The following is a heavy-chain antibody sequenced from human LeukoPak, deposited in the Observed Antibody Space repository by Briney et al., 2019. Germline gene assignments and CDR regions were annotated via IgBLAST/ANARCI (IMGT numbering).Heavy chain of an antibody. Sequence: GGSLRLSCAASGFTFSNHGMHWVRQAPGKGPEWVALIWYDGSNKYYGDSVKGRFTIPRDNSKNTVYLQMNSLRAEDTGVYYCARDRLEAVTDDDYFDYWGQGTLVTVSS. CDR1: GFTFSNHG. V-gene: IGHV3-33*01. CDR2: IWYDGSNK. J-gene: IGHJ4*02. CDR3: ARDRLEAVTDDDYFDY. D-gene: IGHD2-21*02.